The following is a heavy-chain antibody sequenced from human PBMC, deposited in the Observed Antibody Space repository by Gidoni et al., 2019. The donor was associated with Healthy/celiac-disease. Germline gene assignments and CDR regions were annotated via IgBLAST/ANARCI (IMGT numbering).Heavy chain of an antibody. J-gene: IGHJ4*02. Sequence: QVHLQQWSAGLLKPSETLSLTCAAYGGSFSGYSWSWIRQPPGKGLEWIGEIKHSVSTNYNPSLKSRVTISVDTSKNQFSLKLSSVTAADTAVYYCARASRGYSYGYGFDYWGQGTLVTVSS. CDR2: IKHSVST. CDR3: ARASRGYSYGYGFDY. V-gene: IGHV4-34*01. CDR1: GGSFSGYS. D-gene: IGHD5-18*01.